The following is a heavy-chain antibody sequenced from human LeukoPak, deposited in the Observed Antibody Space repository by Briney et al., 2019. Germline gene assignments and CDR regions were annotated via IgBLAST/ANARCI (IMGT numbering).Heavy chain of an antibody. J-gene: IGHJ3*02. D-gene: IGHD4-23*01. CDR2: ISNDGSTT. CDR1: GFTFSDYW. V-gene: IGHV3-74*01. Sequence: PGGSLRLSCAASGFTFSDYWMHWVRQAPGKGLVWVSRISNDGSTTTYADSVRGRFTISRDNAKNTLYLQMNSLRAEDTAVYYCARTTVVIPGAFDIWGQGTMVTVSS. CDR3: ARTTVVIPGAFDI.